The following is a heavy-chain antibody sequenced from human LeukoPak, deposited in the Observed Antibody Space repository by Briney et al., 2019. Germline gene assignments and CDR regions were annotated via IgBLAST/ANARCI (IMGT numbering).Heavy chain of an antibody. D-gene: IGHD3-16*02. CDR2: FDPEDGET. Sequence: ASVKVSCKVSGYTLTELSMHWVRQAPGKGLEWMGGFDPEDGETIYAQKFQGRVIMTEDTSTDTAYMELSSLRSEDTAVYYCATYDYVWGSYPNMPQYWGQGTLVTVSS. J-gene: IGHJ4*02. CDR1: GYTLTELS. CDR3: ATYDYVWGSYPNMPQY. V-gene: IGHV1-24*01.